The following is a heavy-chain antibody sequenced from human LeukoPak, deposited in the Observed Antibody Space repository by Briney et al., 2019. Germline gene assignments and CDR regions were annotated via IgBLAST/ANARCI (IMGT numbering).Heavy chain of an antibody. J-gene: IGHJ2*01. CDR3: ARALGIVVVPAAILYWYFDL. CDR2: INHSGST. CDR1: GGSFSGYY. D-gene: IGHD2-2*03. Sequence: SETLSLTCAVYGGSFSGYYWSWIRQPPGKGLEWIGEINHSGSTNYNPSLKSRVTISVGTSKNQFSLKLSSVTAADTAVYYCARALGIVVVPAAILYWYFDLWGRGTLVTVSS. V-gene: IGHV4-34*01.